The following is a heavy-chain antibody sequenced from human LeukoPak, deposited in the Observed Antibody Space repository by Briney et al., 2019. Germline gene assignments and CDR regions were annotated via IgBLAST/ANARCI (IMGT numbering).Heavy chain of an antibody. J-gene: IGHJ3*02. CDR2: ISSGSITI. V-gene: IGHV3-48*01. CDR3: ARGSAIVVVPAAVHFDI. CDR1: GFTFSSYS. D-gene: IGHD2-2*01. Sequence: GGSLRLSCAASGFTFSSYSMNWVRQAPGKGLEWVSYISSGSITIYNADSVKGRFTISRDNGKNSLNLQMNSLRAEDTAVYYCARGSAIVVVPAAVHFDIWGQGTMVTVSS.